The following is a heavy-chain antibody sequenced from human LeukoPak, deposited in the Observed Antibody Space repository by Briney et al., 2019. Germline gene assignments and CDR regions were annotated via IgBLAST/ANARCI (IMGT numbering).Heavy chain of an antibody. CDR2: INHSGST. J-gene: IGHJ4*02. CDR3: ARDALMTTVTRLNY. Sequence: SETLSLTCAVSGGSFSGYYWSWIRQPPGKGLEWIGEINHSGSTNYNPSLKSRGTMSVDTSKNQFSLKLSSVTAADTAVYYCARDALMTTVTRLNYWGQGTLVTVSS. V-gene: IGHV4-34*01. D-gene: IGHD4-17*01. CDR1: GGSFSGYY.